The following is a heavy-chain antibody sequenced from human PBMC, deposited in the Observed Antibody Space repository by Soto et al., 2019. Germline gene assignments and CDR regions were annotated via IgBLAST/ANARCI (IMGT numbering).Heavy chain of an antibody. CDR2: IDQTGST. Sequence: SETLSLTCAVYGGSFRGYYWSWIRQPPGAGLEWIGEIDQTGSTNYNPSLKNRVSMSEDTSKNQFSLHLTSVTAADTAVYYCARVERGYCGPSSCSRYRGRGVGSAFTSHWFDPWGQGTLVTVSS. J-gene: IGHJ5*02. D-gene: IGHD2-21*01. V-gene: IGHV4-34*01. CDR3: ARVERGYCGPSSCSRYRGRGVGSAFTSHWFDP. CDR1: GGSFRGYY.